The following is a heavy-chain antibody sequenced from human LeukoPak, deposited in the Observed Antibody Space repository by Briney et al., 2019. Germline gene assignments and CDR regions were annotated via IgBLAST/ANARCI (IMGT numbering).Heavy chain of an antibody. Sequence: GRSLRLSCAASGFTFDDYAMHWVRQAPGKGLEWVSGISWNSGSIGYADSVKGRFTISRDNAKNSLYLQMNSLRAEDTAVYFCAREKQSGGTPFDYWGQGSLVTVSS. CDR3: AREKQSGGTPFDY. CDR2: ISWNSGSI. CDR1: GFTFDDYA. J-gene: IGHJ4*02. D-gene: IGHD1-26*01. V-gene: IGHV3-9*01.